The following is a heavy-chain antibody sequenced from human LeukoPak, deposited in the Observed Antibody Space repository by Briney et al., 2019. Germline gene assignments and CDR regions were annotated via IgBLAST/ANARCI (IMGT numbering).Heavy chain of an antibody. V-gene: IGHV4-4*07. CDR3: TRGYRGLPDFEY. Sequence: SETLSLTCTVFGDSIGTFYWSWIRQSAGKGLEWIGRFYTSGSPNYNASLKSRATMSVDTSKNQFFLKLISVTAADTAIYYCTRGYRGLPDFEYWGQGILVTVSS. D-gene: IGHD1-26*01. CDR1: GDSIGTFY. CDR2: FYTSGSP. J-gene: IGHJ4*02.